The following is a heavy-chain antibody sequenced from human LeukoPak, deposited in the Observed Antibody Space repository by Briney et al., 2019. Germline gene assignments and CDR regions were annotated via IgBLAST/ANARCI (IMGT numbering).Heavy chain of an antibody. CDR2: ISTSGTAV. J-gene: IGHJ4*02. CDR3: ARDQMVAAAGTCDY. Sequence: GGSLRLSCAASGFTFSDYYMSWIRQAPGKGLEWVSYISTSGTAVYADSVKGRFTISRDNAKNSLYLQMNSLRAEDTAVYYCARDQMVAAAGTCDYWGQGTLVTVSS. D-gene: IGHD6-13*01. CDR1: GFTFSDYY. V-gene: IGHV3-11*04.